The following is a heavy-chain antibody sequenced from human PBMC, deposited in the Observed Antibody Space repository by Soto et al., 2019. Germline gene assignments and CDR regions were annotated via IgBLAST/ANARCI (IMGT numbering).Heavy chain of an antibody. Sequence: PSETLSLTCTVSGGXMNSHYCSWYRQPPGKGLEWIGYIYYSGSTDYNPSLKSRVTMSVDTSKNQFSLKLTSVSAAATAVYYCARGGWYLDYWGQGIMVTVSS. CDR3: ARGGWYLDY. V-gene: IGHV4-59*11. J-gene: IGHJ4*02. D-gene: IGHD6-19*01. CDR1: GGXMNSHY. CDR2: IYYSGST.